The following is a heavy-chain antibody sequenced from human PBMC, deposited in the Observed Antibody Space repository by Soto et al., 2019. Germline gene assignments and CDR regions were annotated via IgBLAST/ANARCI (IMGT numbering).Heavy chain of an antibody. CDR1: GYTFTTYG. CDR2: ISAYDGNT. CDR3: ARDPATAYSSSSFHY. D-gene: IGHD6-6*01. Sequence: ASVKVSCKACGYTFTTYGITWVRQAPGQGLEWMGWISAYDGNTNYAQKLQGRVSMTTDSSTSTVYMELRSLRSDDTAVYYCARDPATAYSSSSFHYWCQGTLVTVSS. J-gene: IGHJ4*02. V-gene: IGHV1-18*04.